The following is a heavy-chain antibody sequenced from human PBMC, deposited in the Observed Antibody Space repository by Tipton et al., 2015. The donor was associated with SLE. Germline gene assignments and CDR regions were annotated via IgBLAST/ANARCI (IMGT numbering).Heavy chain of an antibody. D-gene: IGHD6-13*01. CDR1: GASIIGTNW. CDR2: IYHSGST. V-gene: IGHV4-4*02. Sequence: TLSLTCAVSGASIIGTNWWSWVRQPPGKGLEWIGEIYHSGSTNYTPSLKSRVTMSVDKSKNQFSLKLSSVTAADTAVYYCARGGGIASVWGPGTLVTVSS. J-gene: IGHJ4*02. CDR3: ARGGGIASV.